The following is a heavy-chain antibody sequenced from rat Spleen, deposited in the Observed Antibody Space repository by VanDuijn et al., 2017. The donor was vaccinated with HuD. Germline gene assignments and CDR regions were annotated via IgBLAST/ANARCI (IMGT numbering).Heavy chain of an antibody. CDR2: ITNTGGST. CDR1: GFTFSDYY. J-gene: IGHJ2*01. Sequence: EVQLVESGGGLVQPGRSLKLSCAASGFTFSDYYMAWVRQAPGKGLEWVASITNTGGSTYYPDSVKGRFTISRDNAKSTLYLQMSSLRSEDTATYYCSPLPGRNLAYWGQGVVVTVSS. D-gene: IGHD1-4*01. CDR3: SPLPGRNLAY. V-gene: IGHV5-20*01.